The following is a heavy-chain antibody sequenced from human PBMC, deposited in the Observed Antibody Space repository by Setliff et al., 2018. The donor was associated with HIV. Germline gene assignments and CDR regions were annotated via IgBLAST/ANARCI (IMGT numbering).Heavy chain of an antibody. D-gene: IGHD2-21*02. CDR3: ARSDSYCAGDCYGVDGVDAFDI. CDR1: GGSISTSRHY. CDR2: IYYTGST. V-gene: IGHV4-39*07. Sequence: PSETLSLTCTVSGGSISTSRHYWGWIRQPPGQGLEWIGSIYYTGSTYYNPSLKSRVTISVDTSKNHFSLKLSSVTAADTALYYCARSDSYCAGDCYGVDGVDAFDIWGQGTMVTVSS. J-gene: IGHJ3*02.